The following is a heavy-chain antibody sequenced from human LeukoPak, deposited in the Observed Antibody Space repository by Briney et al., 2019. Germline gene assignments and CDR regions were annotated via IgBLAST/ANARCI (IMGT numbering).Heavy chain of an antibody. Sequence: ASVKVSCKASGYTFTGYYMHWVRQAPGQGLEWMGWVNPNSGDTEYAQKSQGRVTMTMDSSITTAYMELRGLRADDTAVYYCARAAAAASQFDYWGQGTLVTVSS. CDR2: VNPNSGDT. CDR1: GYTFTGYY. D-gene: IGHD6-13*01. V-gene: IGHV1-2*02. J-gene: IGHJ4*02. CDR3: ARAAAAASQFDY.